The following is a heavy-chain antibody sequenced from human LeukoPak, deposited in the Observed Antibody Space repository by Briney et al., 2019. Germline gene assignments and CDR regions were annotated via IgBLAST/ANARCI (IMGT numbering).Heavy chain of an antibody. CDR2: INWNGGST. V-gene: IGHV3-20*04. CDR1: EFSVGSNY. D-gene: IGHD6-6*01. CDR3: ARDIAARPVEVNWFDP. J-gene: IGHJ5*02. Sequence: GGSLRLSCAASEFSVGSNYMTWVRQAPGKGLEWVSGINWNGGSTGYADSVKGRFTISRDNAKNSLYLQMNSLRAEDTALYYCARDIAARPVEVNWFDPWGQGTLVTVSS.